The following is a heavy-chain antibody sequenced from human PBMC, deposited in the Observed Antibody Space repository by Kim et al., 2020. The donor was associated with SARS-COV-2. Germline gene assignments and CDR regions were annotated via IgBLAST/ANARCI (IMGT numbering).Heavy chain of an antibody. D-gene: IGHD5-12*01. CDR3: ANLVVASLIDY. CDR1: GFTFSSYG. CDR2: ISYDGSNK. J-gene: IGHJ4*02. Sequence: GGSLRLSCAASGFTFSSYGMHWVRQAPGKGLEWVAVISYDGSNKYYADSVKGRFTISRDNSKNTLYLQMNSLRAEDTAVYYCANLVVASLIDYWGQGTLVTVSS. V-gene: IGHV3-30*18.